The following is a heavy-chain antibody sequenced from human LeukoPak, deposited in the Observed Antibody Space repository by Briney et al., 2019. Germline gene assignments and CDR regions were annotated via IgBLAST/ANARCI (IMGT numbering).Heavy chain of an antibody. V-gene: IGHV4-39*01. Sequence: SETLSLTCTVSGGSISSSSYYWGWIRQPPGKGLEWIGSIYYSGSTYYNPSFKSRVTISVDTSKNQFSLKLSSVTAADTAVYYCASKRAMVNAFDIWGQGTMVTVSS. CDR3: ASKRAMVNAFDI. CDR2: IYYSGST. CDR1: GGSISSSSYY. D-gene: IGHD5-18*01. J-gene: IGHJ3*02.